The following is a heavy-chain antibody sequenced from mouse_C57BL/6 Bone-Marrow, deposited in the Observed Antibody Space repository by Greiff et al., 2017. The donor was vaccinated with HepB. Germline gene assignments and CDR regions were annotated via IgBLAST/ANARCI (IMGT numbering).Heavy chain of an antibody. Sequence: QVQLKHPGAELVKPGASVKLSCKASGYTFTSYWMHWVKQRPGRGLEWIGRIDPNSGGTKYNEKFKSKATLTVDKPSSTAYMQLSSLTSEDSAVYYCARLAGESLFYAMDYWGQGTSVTVSS. CDR2: IDPNSGGT. V-gene: IGHV1-72*01. J-gene: IGHJ4*01. CDR1: GYTFTSYW. D-gene: IGHD6-1*01. CDR3: ARLAGESLFYAMDY.